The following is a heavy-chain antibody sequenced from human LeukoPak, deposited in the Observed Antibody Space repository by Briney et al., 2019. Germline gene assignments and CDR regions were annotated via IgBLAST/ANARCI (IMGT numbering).Heavy chain of an antibody. J-gene: IGHJ4*02. CDR3: TRQSENYSLDY. CDR2: IWHDGSDK. CDR1: GFTFSSYG. D-gene: IGHD2-21*01. Sequence: GGSLRLSCAASGFTFSSYGMHWVRQAPGKGLEWVAIIWHDGSDKYYADSVKGRFTISRDNSKNMLYLQMNSLRAEDTAVYFCTRQSENYSLDYWGQGTLVTVSS. V-gene: IGHV3-33*01.